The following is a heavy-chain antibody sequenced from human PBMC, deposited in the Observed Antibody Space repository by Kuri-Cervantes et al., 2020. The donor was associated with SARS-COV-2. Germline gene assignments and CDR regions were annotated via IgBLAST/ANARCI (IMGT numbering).Heavy chain of an antibody. CDR1: GFTFSSYG. CDR2: IRYDGSNK. D-gene: IGHD1-26*01. V-gene: IGHV3-30*02. Sequence: GGSLRLSCAASGFTFSSYGMHWVRQAPGKGLEWVAFIRYDGSNKYYADSVKGRFTISRDNSKNTLYLQMNSLRAEDTAVYYCAGVGGSYYYYYYMDVWGKGTTVTVSS. CDR3: AGVGGSYYYYYYMDV. J-gene: IGHJ6*03.